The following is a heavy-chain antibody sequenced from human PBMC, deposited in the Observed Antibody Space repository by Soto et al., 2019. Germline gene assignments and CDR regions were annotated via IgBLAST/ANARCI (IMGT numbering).Heavy chain of an antibody. V-gene: IGHV2-5*01. CDR3: AHRQVNWSYPPVG. D-gene: IGHD1-26*01. Sequence: QITLKDSGPTLVKPTQTLTLTCSFSVLLLTSCGVGVGSIRQPPGKALDWLALIYLNDDKRSSPSLKSRLTITKDTSKNQVVLAMTNMDPVDTATYYCAHRQVNWSYPPVGWGQGTLVTVSS. CDR1: VLLLTSCGVG. CDR2: IYLNDDK. J-gene: IGHJ4*02.